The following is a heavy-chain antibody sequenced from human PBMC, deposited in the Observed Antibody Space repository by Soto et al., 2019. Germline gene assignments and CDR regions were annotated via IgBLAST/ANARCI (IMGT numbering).Heavy chain of an antibody. Sequence: GASVKVSCKASGGTFGRNAIHWVRQAPGQGLEWMGGIIPMFPTTNYAQKFKGRLTIYADESTGTAYMEMTSLTSEDTAVYYCARNHRALRFLEWYSALDYWGQGTLVTVSS. D-gene: IGHD3-3*01. CDR1: GGTFGRNA. CDR2: IIPMFPTT. V-gene: IGHV1-69*13. CDR3: ARNHRALRFLEWYSALDY. J-gene: IGHJ4*02.